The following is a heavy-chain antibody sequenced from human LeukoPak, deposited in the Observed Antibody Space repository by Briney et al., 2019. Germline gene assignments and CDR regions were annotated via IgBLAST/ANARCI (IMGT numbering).Heavy chain of an antibody. CDR2: INAGNGNT. Sequence: ASVKVSCKASGYTFTSYAIHWVRQAPGQRLEWMGWINAGNGNTKYSQKFQGRVSITRDTSASTADMELSSLRSEDTAVYYCARLTYYYDSSGQNWFDPWGQGTLVTVSS. CDR3: ARLTYYYDSSGQNWFDP. CDR1: GYTFTSYA. D-gene: IGHD3-22*01. J-gene: IGHJ5*02. V-gene: IGHV1-3*01.